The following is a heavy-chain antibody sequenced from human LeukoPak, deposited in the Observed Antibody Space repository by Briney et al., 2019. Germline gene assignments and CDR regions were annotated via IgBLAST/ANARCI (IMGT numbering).Heavy chain of an antibody. CDR3: ARGRPYGDSYYYYGMDV. CDR2: IYSGGST. D-gene: IGHD4-17*01. J-gene: IGHJ6*02. Sequence: GGSLRLSCAASGFTFNVRWMHWVRQAPGKGLEWVSVIYSGGSTYYADSVKGRFTISRHNSKNTLYLQMNSLRAEDTAVYYCARGRPYGDSYYYYGMDVWGQGTTVTVSS. CDR1: GFTFNVRW. V-gene: IGHV3-53*04.